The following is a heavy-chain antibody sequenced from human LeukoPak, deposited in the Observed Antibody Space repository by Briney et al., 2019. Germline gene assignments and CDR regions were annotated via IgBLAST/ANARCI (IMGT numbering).Heavy chain of an antibody. CDR1: GGSFSGYY. V-gene: IGHV4-34*01. CDR2: INHSGST. CDR3: ARRRSYYGSGSYFWFDP. D-gene: IGHD3-10*01. Sequence: SETLSLTCAVYGGSFSGYYWSWIRQPPGKGLEWIGEINHSGSTNYNPSLKSQVTISVDTSKNQFSLKLSSVTAADTAVYYCARRRSYYGSGSYFWFDPWGQGTLVTVSS. J-gene: IGHJ5*02.